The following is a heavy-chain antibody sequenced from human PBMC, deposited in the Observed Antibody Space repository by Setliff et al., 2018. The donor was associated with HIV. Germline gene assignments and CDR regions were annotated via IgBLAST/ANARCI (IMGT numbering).Heavy chain of an antibody. V-gene: IGHV4-39*01. Sequence: SETLSLTCSVSGGSISSGTYYWGWIRQPPGKELEWIGTIYYSGNTYYRPSLKSRVTISVDTSTNQFSLRLNSVTAADTAVYFCARQSGYTRGWDIFGVVAGSFDIWGQGTMVTVSS. CDR1: GGSISSGTYY. D-gene: IGHD3-3*01. CDR3: ARQSGYTRGWDIFGVVAGSFDI. CDR2: IYYSGNT. J-gene: IGHJ3*02.